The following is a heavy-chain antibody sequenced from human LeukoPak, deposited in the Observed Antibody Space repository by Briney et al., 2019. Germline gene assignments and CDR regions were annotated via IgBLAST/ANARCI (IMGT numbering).Heavy chain of an antibody. CDR1: GFTFNSYA. D-gene: IGHD3-22*01. Sequence: GGSLRLSCAASGFTFNSYAIHWVRQAPGKGLEWVAVISYDGSDKYYADSVKGRFTISRDNAKNSLYLQMNSLRAEDTAVYYCAKSGEYYYDSSGYDIFDYWGQGTLVTVSS. CDR2: ISYDGSDK. CDR3: AKSGEYYYDSSGYDIFDY. V-gene: IGHV3-30*04. J-gene: IGHJ4*02.